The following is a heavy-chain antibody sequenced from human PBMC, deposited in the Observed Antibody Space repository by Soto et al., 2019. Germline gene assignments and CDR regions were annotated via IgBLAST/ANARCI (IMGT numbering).Heavy chain of an antibody. D-gene: IGHD1-26*01. CDR2: IKQDGSEK. Sequence: CGSLRLSCAASGCTFSSYCMSWVRKAQGKGLEWVANIKQDGSEKNYVDSVKGRFNISRDNAKNSLYLQMNSLRAEDTDVYYCACVLGEEWELSYYYYGLDVWGQGSTVTVSS. J-gene: IGHJ6*02. CDR1: GCTFSSYC. V-gene: IGHV3-7*05. CDR3: ACVLGEEWELSYYYYGLDV.